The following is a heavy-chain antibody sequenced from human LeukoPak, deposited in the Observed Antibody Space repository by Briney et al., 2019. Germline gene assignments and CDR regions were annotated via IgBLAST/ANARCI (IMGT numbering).Heavy chain of an antibody. D-gene: IGHD1-1*01. V-gene: IGHV3-11*05. CDR1: GFRFSDYY. CDR3: ARDLRLRTNEREVGAMDV. J-gene: IGHJ6*02. Sequence: GGSLRLSCAASGFRFSDYYINWVRQAPGKGLEWLSYIVSSGSYTNYADSVKGRFTISRDNAKNSLYLEMNSLRAEDTAVYYCARDLRLRTNEREVGAMDVWGQGTTVTVSS. CDR2: IVSSGSYT.